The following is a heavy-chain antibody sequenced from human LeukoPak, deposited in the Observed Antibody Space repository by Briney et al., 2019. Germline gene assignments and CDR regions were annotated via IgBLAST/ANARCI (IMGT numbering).Heavy chain of an antibody. V-gene: IGHV3-21*01. Sequence: GGSLRLSCAASGFTFSSYSMNWVRQAPGKGLEWVSSISSSSYIYYADSVKGRFTISRDNAKNSLYLQMNSLRAEDTAVYYCARDTVVTPHGAFDIWGQGTMVTVSS. CDR1: GFTFSSYS. J-gene: IGHJ3*02. CDR2: ISSSSYI. D-gene: IGHD4-23*01. CDR3: ARDTVVTPHGAFDI.